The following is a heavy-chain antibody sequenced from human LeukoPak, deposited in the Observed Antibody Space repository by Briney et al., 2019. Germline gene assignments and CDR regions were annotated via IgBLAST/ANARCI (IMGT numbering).Heavy chain of an antibody. CDR1: GGTFSSYA. Sequence: ASVKVSCKASGGTFSSYAISWVRQAPGQGLEWMGWINPNSGGTNYAQKFQGRVTMTRDTSISTAYMELSRLRSDDTAVYYCASTNIEYYFDYWGQGTLVTVSS. CDR2: INPNSGGT. CDR3: ASTNIEYYFDY. D-gene: IGHD2-2*01. V-gene: IGHV1-2*02. J-gene: IGHJ4*02.